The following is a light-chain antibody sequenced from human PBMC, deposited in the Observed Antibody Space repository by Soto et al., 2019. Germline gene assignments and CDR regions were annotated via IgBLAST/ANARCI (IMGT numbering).Light chain of an antibody. CDR3: QQYGSSPRT. Sequence: EIVLTQSPGTLSLSPGERATLSCRASQSVNNKYLAWYQQKLGQAPRLLIYGASSRATAIPDRCSGSGSGTDFTLTISRLEPEDVAVYYCQQYGSSPRTFGQGTKLEIK. CDR1: QSVNNKY. CDR2: GAS. J-gene: IGKJ2*02. V-gene: IGKV3-20*01.